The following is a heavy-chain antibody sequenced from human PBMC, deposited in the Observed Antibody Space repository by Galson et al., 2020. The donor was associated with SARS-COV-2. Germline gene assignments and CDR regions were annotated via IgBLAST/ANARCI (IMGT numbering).Heavy chain of an antibody. J-gene: IGHJ4*02. V-gene: IGHV3-33*01. CDR1: GFTSSSHA. D-gene: IGHD6-19*01. Sequence: GESLKISCAASGFTSSSHAMHWVRQAPGKGLEWVAQIFFDGRDKYYGDSVKGRFTISRDSSKNTVYLQMNNLRADDTSVYYCARDGQTSSGWAFDYWGQGTLVTVSS. CDR2: IFFDGRDK. CDR3: ARDGQTSSGWAFDY.